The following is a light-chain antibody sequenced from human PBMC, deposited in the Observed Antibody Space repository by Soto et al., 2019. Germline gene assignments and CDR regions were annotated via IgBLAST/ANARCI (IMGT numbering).Light chain of an antibody. J-gene: IGKJ1*01. CDR2: GAS. CDR1: QSVSSSY. CDR3: QQYGSSPQT. Sequence: EIVLTQSPGTLSLSPGERATLSCRASQSVSSSYLAWYQQKPGQAPRLLIYGASSRATGIPDRFSGSGSGEDFTLTISRLEPEDFAVYYCQQYGSSPQTFGQVTKVE. V-gene: IGKV3-20*01.